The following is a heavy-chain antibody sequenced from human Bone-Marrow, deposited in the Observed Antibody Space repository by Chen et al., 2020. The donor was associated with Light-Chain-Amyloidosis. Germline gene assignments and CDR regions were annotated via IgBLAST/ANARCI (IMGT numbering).Heavy chain of an antibody. CDR1: GFTFNNYA. V-gene: IGHV3-23*01. D-gene: IGHD2-15*01. J-gene: IGHJ4*02. CDR2: FSGGLSTA. CDR3: ARGSAATCSGARCYYFDY. Sequence: VQLLESGGDLVQPGGSLRLSCAASGFTFNNYAMSWVRQAPGKGLGFVSTFSGGLSTAYYADSVKGRFTVSRDNSNNTLYLQMSSLRAEDTAIYYCARGSAATCSGARCYYFDYWGQGTLVTVSS.